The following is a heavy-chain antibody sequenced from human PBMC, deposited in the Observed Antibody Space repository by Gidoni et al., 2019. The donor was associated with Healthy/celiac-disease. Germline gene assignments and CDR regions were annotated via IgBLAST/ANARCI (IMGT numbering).Heavy chain of an antibody. CDR3: ARRRIAAPHYYYYYGMDV. D-gene: IGHD2-21*01. V-gene: IGHV3-33*01. Sequence: QVQLVESGGGVVQPGRSLRLSCAASGLPFSSYGMHWVRQAPGKGLEWVAVIWYDGSNKYYADSVKGRFTISRDNSKNTLYLQMNSLRAEDTAVYYCARRRIAAPHYYYYYGMDVWGQGTTVTVSS. J-gene: IGHJ6*02. CDR2: IWYDGSNK. CDR1: GLPFSSYG.